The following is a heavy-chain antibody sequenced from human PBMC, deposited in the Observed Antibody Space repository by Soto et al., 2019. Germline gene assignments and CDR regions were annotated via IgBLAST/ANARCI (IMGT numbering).Heavy chain of an antibody. CDR3: PFGSGWYDSDFDI. V-gene: IGHV4-39*05. Sequence: PSVTSTLSGGSISSSSYYWGCIRKPPGKGLEWIGSIYYSGSTWYNPALQSRVTISVDTCKNQFSLKLSSVTAADPPLYYSPFGSGWYDSDFDIWGQGTMAPDS. CDR2: IYYSGST. CDR1: GGSISSSSYY. J-gene: IGHJ3*02. D-gene: IGHD6-19*01.